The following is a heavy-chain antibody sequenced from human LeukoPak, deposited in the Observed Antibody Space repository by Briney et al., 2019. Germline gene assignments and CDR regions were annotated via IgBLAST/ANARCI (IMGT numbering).Heavy chain of an antibody. CDR3: AGHHPRNTVDF. D-gene: IGHD2/OR15-2a*01. CDR1: GGSISSYY. CDR2: ISDIGSI. J-gene: IGHJ4*02. V-gene: IGHV4-59*08. Sequence: PSETLSLTCTVSGGSISSYYWSWIREPPGKGLEWIAYISDIGSINYNPSLKSRVTISLDTSKNQFSLKLSSVTAADTAVYYCAGHHPRNTVDFWGQGTLVTVSS.